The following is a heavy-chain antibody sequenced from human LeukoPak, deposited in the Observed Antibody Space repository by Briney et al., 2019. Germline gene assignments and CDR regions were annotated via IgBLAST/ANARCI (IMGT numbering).Heavy chain of an antibody. Sequence: GASVKVSCKVSGYTLTELSMHWVRQAPGKGLEWMRGFDPEDGETIYAQKFQGRVTMTEDTSTDTAYMELSSLRSEDTAVYYCATDRSYDYGDYADAFDIWGQGTMVTVSS. CDR3: ATDRSYDYGDYADAFDI. CDR2: FDPEDGET. J-gene: IGHJ3*02. D-gene: IGHD4-17*01. V-gene: IGHV1-24*01. CDR1: GYTLTELS.